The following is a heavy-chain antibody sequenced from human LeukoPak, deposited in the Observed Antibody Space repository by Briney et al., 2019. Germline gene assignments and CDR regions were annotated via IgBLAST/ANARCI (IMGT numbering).Heavy chain of an antibody. Sequence: GPSLRLSCAASGFTFSSYGTHSVRQAPGKWLGWVAFISFDGSNKYYADSVKGRFTISRNNSKNPLYLQMNSLRAEDTAVYHCAKDSTWGTRSWYEGNWFDPWGQGTPVTVSS. CDR1: GFTFSSYG. D-gene: IGHD6-13*01. CDR2: ISFDGSNK. J-gene: IGHJ5*02. V-gene: IGHV3-30*18. CDR3: AKDSTWGTRSWYEGNWFDP.